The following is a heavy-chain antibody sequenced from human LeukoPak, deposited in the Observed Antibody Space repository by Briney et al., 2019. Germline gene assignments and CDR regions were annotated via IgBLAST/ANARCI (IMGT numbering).Heavy chain of an antibody. CDR3: ARDSLDGYRN. V-gene: IGHV3-21*01. Sequence: GGSLRLSCAASGFTFSSYSMNWVRQAPGKGLEWVSSISSSSSYIYYADSVKGRFTISRDNAKNSLYLQMSSLRAEDTAVYYCARDSLDGYRNWGQGTLVTVSS. CDR2: ISSSSSYI. J-gene: IGHJ4*02. D-gene: IGHD5-24*01. CDR1: GFTFSSYS.